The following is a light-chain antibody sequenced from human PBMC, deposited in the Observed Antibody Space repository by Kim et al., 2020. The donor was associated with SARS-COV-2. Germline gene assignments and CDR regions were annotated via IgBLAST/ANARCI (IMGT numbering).Light chain of an antibody. Sequence: DIQMTQSPSSLTASVGDRVTITCQASRDIGNNLNWYQQKPGKAPKVLIYDASNVQTGVPSRFSGTGSGTDFTLIITSLQPEDVATYYCQQFNNLPLTFGGGTKVDIK. CDR2: DAS. CDR1: RDIGNN. CDR3: QQFNNLPLT. V-gene: IGKV1-33*01. J-gene: IGKJ4*01.